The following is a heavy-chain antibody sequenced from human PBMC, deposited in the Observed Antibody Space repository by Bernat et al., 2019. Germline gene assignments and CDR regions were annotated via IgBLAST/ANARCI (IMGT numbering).Heavy chain of an antibody. CDR1: GGSISSYY. CDR2: IYYSGST. V-gene: IGHV4-59*01. CDR3: ARNYYGSGSYDHKPLYHYYYMDV. D-gene: IGHD3-10*01. Sequence: QVQLQESGPGLVKPSETLSLTCTVSGGSISSYYWSWIRQPPGKGLEWIGYIYYSGSTNYNPSLKSRVTISVDTSKNQFSLKLSSVTAADTAVYYCARNYYGSGSYDHKPLYHYYYMDVWGKGTTVTVSS. J-gene: IGHJ6*03.